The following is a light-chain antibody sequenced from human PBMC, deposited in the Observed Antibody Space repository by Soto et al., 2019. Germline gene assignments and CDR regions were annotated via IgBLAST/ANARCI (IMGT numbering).Light chain of an antibody. Sequence: DIQMSQSPSCLSASVGDRVTLTCRASQSISSYLHWYQQKPGKAPKLLIYAAYNLQSGVTSRFSASGSGTDFTLTLNSLQPEDFATYYCQQGYSTPWTFGQGTQVEIK. CDR1: QSISSY. V-gene: IGKV1-39*01. J-gene: IGKJ1*01. CDR3: QQGYSTPWT. CDR2: AAY.